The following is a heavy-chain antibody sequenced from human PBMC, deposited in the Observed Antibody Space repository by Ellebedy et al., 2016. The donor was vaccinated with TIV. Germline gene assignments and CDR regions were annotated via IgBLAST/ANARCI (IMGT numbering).Heavy chain of an antibody. CDR1: GFSLSTNGVG. J-gene: IGHJ4*02. Sequence: SGPTLVKPTQTLTLTCNFAGFSLSTNGVGVGWIRQSPGKALDWLALIYWNDGETYNPSLKSRLTITKDTSKNQVVLTMTNMDPVDTATYYCAHRRPAARPWYFDYWGQGTLVTVSS. CDR3: AHRRPAARPWYFDY. D-gene: IGHD6-6*01. V-gene: IGHV2-5*01. CDR2: IYWNDGE.